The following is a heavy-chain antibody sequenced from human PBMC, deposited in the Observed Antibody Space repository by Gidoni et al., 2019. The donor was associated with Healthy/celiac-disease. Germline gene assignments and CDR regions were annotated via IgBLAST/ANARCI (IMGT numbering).Heavy chain of an antibody. V-gene: IGHV1-69*01. CDR2: IIPIFGTA. D-gene: IGHD3-10*01. CDR3: ASASRSERISVTMVRGVIDAFDI. CDR1: GGTFSSYA. Sequence: QVQLVQSGAEVKKPGSSVKVSCKASGGTFSSYAISWVRQAPGQGLCWMGGIIPIFGTANYAQKFQGRVTITADESTSTAYMELSSLRSEDTAVYYCASASRSERISVTMVRGVIDAFDIWGQGTMVTVSS. J-gene: IGHJ3*02.